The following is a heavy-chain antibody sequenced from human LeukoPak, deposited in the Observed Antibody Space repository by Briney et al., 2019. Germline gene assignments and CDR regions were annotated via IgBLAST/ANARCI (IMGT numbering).Heavy chain of an antibody. V-gene: IGHV3-72*01. CDR2: MRNKAGGYTT. J-gene: IGHJ4*02. D-gene: IGHD4-23*01. CDR1: GFTFSDHY. CDR3: VRSYLGNSDY. Sequence: GGSLRLSCAASGFTFSDHYMDWVRLAPGKGLEWVGRMRNKAGGYTTEYAASVKRRFTVSRDDSKTSLYLQVNSLKTEDTAVYYCVRSYLGNSDYWGQGTLVTVSS.